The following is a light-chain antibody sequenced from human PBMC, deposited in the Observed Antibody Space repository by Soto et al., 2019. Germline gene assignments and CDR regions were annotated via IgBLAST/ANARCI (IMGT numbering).Light chain of an antibody. CDR1: QSISSN. CDR2: GAS. CDR3: QQYNNWPFT. V-gene: IGKV3-15*01. J-gene: IGKJ3*01. Sequence: EIVMTQSPATLSVSPGEIATLSCRASQSISSNLAWYQQKPGQAPRLLIYGASTRATGIPATFSGSGSGTELTLTISSLQSQDLTVYYCQQYNNWPFTFGPRTKVDIK.